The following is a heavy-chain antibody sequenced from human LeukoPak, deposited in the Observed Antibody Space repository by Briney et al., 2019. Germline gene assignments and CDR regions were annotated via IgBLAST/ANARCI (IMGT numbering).Heavy chain of an antibody. CDR2: NNPNDGGT. Sequence: GASVKVSCKASGYSFTSYYMHWVRQAPGQGLEWMAWNNPNDGGTHYAQNFQGRLTTTRDTSINTAYMELSSLRSDDTAVYYCARDEAASHTNALDIWGQGTMVTVSS. D-gene: IGHD2-15*01. J-gene: IGHJ3*02. CDR1: GYSFTSYY. CDR3: ARDEAASHTNALDI. V-gene: IGHV1-2*02.